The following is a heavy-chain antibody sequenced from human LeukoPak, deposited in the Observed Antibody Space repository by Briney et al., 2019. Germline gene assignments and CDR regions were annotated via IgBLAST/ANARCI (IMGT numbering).Heavy chain of an antibody. CDR3: ARVTESGGLPYFDY. D-gene: IGHD6-19*01. Sequence: WISAYNGNTNYAQKLQGRVTMTTDTSTSTAYMELRSLRSDDTAVYYCARVTESGGLPYFDYWGQGTLVTVSS. CDR2: ISAYNGNT. V-gene: IGHV1-18*01. J-gene: IGHJ4*02.